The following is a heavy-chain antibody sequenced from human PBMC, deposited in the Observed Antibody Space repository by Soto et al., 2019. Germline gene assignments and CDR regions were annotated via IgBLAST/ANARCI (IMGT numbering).Heavy chain of an antibody. J-gene: IGHJ4*02. CDR3: ARTSGYAFDY. D-gene: IGHD5-12*01. V-gene: IGHV3-64*01. CDR1: GFTFSSYA. CDR2: ISSNGGST. Sequence: GGSLRLSCAASGFTFSSYAMHWVRQAPGKGLEYVSVISSNGGSTYYANSVKGRFTISRDNSKNTLYLQMGSLRAEDMAVYYCARTSGYAFDYWGQGTMVTVSS.